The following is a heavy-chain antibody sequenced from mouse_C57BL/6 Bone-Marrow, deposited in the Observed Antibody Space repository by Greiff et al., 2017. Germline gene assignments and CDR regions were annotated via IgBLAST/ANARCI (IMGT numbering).Heavy chain of an antibody. J-gene: IGHJ4*01. Sequence: EVQLQESGPELVKPGASVKISCKASGYSFTGYYMNWVKQSPEKSLEWIGEINPSTGGTTYNQKFKAKATLTVDKSSSTASMQLKSLTSEDSAVYDCASDYYSNDYYAMDYGGQGTSVTVSS. D-gene: IGHD2-5*01. CDR3: ASDYYSNDYYAMDY. V-gene: IGHV1-42*01. CDR2: INPSTGGT. CDR1: GYSFTGYY.